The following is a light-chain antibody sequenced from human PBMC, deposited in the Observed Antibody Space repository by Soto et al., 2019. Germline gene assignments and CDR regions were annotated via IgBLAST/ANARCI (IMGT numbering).Light chain of an antibody. Sequence: IMLTQSPATLSLSPGERVTLSCRASQSVSTYLAWYQQKPGQSPRLLIYGASTRATGIPARFSGSGSGTQFTLTISSLQSEDFAVSHCQQYNTWSPAWTFAQGTKVDI. V-gene: IGKV3-15*01. CDR2: GAS. J-gene: IGKJ1*01. CDR1: QSVSTY. CDR3: QQYNTWSPAWT.